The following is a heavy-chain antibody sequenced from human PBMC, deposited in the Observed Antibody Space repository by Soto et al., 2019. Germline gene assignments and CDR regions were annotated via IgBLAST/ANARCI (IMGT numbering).Heavy chain of an antibody. V-gene: IGHV3-30*18. Sequence: LRLSCAASGFTFSSYGMHWVRQAPGKGLEWVAVISYDGSNKYYADSVKGRFTISRDNSKNTLYLQMNSLRAEDTAVYYCAEDSWFDPWGQGTLVTVSS. CDR2: ISYDGSNK. J-gene: IGHJ5*02. CDR3: AEDSWFDP. CDR1: GFTFSSYG.